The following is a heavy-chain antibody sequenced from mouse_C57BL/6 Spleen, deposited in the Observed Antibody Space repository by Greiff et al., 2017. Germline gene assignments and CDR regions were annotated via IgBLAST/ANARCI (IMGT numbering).Heavy chain of an antibody. CDR3: ARNYGSNPYYYAMDY. V-gene: IGHV1-50*01. CDR1: GYTFTSYW. J-gene: IGHJ4*01. Sequence: QVQLQQSGAELVKPGASVKLSCKASGYTFTSYWMQWVKQRPGQGLEWIGEIDPSDSYTNYNQKFKGKATLTVDTSSSTAYMQLSSLTSEDSAVYYCARNYGSNPYYYAMDYWGQGTSVTVSS. CDR2: IDPSDSYT. D-gene: IGHD1-1*01.